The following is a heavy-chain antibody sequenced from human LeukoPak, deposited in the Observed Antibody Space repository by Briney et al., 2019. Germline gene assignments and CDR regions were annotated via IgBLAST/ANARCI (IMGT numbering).Heavy chain of an antibody. Sequence: PGGSLRLSCAASGFTFSSYSMNWVRQAPGKGLEWVSSISSSSSYIYYADSVEGRFTISRGNAKNSLYLQMNSLRAEDTAVYYCAREPRVGYCSSTSCYLAYWGQGTLVTVSS. V-gene: IGHV3-21*01. D-gene: IGHD2-2*01. CDR3: AREPRVGYCSSTSCYLAY. J-gene: IGHJ4*02. CDR1: GFTFSSYS. CDR2: ISSSSSYI.